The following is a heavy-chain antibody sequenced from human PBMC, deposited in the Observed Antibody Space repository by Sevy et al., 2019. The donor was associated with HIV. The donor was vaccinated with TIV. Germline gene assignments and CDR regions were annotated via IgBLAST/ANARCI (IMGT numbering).Heavy chain of an antibody. CDR3: AKGGSSSPYYFDY. J-gene: IGHJ4*02. CDR1: GFTFSSYA. D-gene: IGHD6-13*01. Sequence: GGSLRLSCAASGFTFSSYAMSWVRQAPGKGLEWFSAISGSGGSTYYADSVKGRFTISRDNSKNTLYLQMNSLRAEDTAVYYCAKGGSSSPYYFDYWGQGTLVTVSS. V-gene: IGHV3-23*01. CDR2: ISGSGGST.